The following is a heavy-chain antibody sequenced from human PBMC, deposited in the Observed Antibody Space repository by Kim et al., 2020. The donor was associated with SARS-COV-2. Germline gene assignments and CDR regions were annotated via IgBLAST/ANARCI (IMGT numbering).Heavy chain of an antibody. J-gene: IGHJ4*02. D-gene: IGHD6-19*01. CDR1: GFTISNYW. V-gene: IGHV3-7*01. Sequence: GGSLRLSCVASGFTISNYWMAWVRQAPGKGLEWVAIIKEDGSEEHYVDSVRGRLTISRYNAKNSVFLQMNSLRDDDTAVYYCVRGSGFLLHYWGQGTLVTVSS. CDR2: IKEDGSEE. CDR3: VRGSGFLLHY.